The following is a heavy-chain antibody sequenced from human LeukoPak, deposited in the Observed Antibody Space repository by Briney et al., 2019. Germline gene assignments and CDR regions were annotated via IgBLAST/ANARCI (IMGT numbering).Heavy chain of an antibody. Sequence: SETLSLTCTVSGGSISSDYWSWIRHPAGKGLEWIGRIFTSGSPNYSPSLKSRVTMSLDTSKNQFSLKLSSVTAADTAVYFCSRGGANDLWGQGTLVTVSS. CDR2: IFTSGSP. J-gene: IGHJ5*02. V-gene: IGHV4-4*07. D-gene: IGHD4/OR15-4a*01. CDR3: SRGGANDL. CDR1: GGSISSDY.